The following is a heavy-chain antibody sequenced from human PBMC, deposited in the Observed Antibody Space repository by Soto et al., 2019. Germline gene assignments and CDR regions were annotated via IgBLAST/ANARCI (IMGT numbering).Heavy chain of an antibody. CDR3: APTYYYDSSGDYYVHP. D-gene: IGHD3-22*01. V-gene: IGHV2-5*02. CDR2: IYWDDDK. CDR1: GFSLSTSGVG. J-gene: IGHJ5*02. Sequence: QITLKESGPTLVKPTQTLTLTCTFSGFSLSTSGVGVGWIRQPPGKALAWLALIYWDDDKRYSPSLKSRLTITKDNSKNQVVLTMTNMDPVDTATYYCAPTYYYDSSGDYYVHPWGQGTLGTVSS.